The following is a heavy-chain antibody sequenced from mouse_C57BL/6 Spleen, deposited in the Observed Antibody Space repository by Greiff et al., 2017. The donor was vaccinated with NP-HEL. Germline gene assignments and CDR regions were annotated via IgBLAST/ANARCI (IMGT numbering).Heavy chain of an antibody. CDR3: ARCGLTGGLYYAMDY. CDR2: INPNYGTT. V-gene: IGHV1-39*01. Sequence: VQLKESGPELVKPGASVKISCKASGYSFTDYNMNWVKQSNGKSLEWIGVINPNYGTTSYNQKFKGKATLTVDQSSSTAYMQLNSLTSVDSAVYYCARCGLTGGLYYAMDYWGQGTSVTVSS. J-gene: IGHJ4*01. CDR1: GYSFTDYN. D-gene: IGHD4-1*01.